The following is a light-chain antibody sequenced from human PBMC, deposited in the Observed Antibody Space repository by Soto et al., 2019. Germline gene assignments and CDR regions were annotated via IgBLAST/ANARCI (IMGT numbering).Light chain of an antibody. V-gene: IGLV2-11*01. CDR1: SSEDGVHES. CDR2: DVT. CDR3: CSYANSYTLEV. J-gene: IGLJ1*01. Sequence: QSALTQPRSVSGFMGQSVTSSFTGTSSEDGVHESVSWYQQLPAKAPKLMIYDVTKRPSGVPDRFSGSRSGNTASLTISGLQADDEADYYCCSYANSYTLEVFGTGTKVTVL.